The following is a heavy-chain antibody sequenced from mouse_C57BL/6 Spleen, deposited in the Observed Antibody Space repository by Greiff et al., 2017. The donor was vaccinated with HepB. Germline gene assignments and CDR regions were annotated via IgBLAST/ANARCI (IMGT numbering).Heavy chain of an antibody. CDR2: IYPGSGST. CDR3: ARYGTIYYDYDDYFDY. D-gene: IGHD2-4*01. V-gene: IGHV1-55*01. CDR1: GYTFTSYW. Sequence: QVQLQQPGAELVKPGASVKMSCKASGYTFTSYWITWVKQRPGQGLEWIGDIYPGSGSTNYNEKFKSKATLTVDTSSSTAYMQLSSLTSEDSAVYYCARYGTIYYDYDDYFDYWDQVTTLTVSS. J-gene: IGHJ2*01.